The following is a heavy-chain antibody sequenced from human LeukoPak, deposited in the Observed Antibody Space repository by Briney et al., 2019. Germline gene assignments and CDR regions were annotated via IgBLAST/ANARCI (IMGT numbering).Heavy chain of an antibody. V-gene: IGHV4-59*08. CDR1: GGSISGYY. CDR3: VRGYSGYPYYLDY. Sequence: SETLSLTCTVSGGSISGYYWTWIRQPPGKGLEWIGYISYSGSTSSHPSLKSRVTISLDTSKNQFSLKLTSVTAADPAVYYCVRGYSGYPYYLDYWGQGTLVTVSS. J-gene: IGHJ4*02. D-gene: IGHD5-12*01. CDR2: ISYSGST.